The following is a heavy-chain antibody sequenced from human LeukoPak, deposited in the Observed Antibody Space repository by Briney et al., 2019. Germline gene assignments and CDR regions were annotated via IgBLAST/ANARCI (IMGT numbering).Heavy chain of an antibody. CDR1: GSTFSSYG. Sequence: GGSLRLSCAASGSTFSSYGMQWVRQAPGKELEWVAVIWYDGSKKYYADSVKGRFTISRDNSKNTLYLQMNSLRAEDTAVYYCASTSGWYEPIDYWGQGTLVTVSS. CDR2: IWYDGSKK. V-gene: IGHV3-33*01. J-gene: IGHJ4*02. D-gene: IGHD6-19*01. CDR3: ASTSGWYEPIDY.